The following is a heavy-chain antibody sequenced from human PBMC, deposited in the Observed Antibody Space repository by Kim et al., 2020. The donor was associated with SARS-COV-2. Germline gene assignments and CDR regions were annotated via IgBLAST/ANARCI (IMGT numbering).Heavy chain of an antibody. D-gene: IGHD3-22*01. Sequence: GGSLRLSCAASGFTFDDYAMHWVRQAPGKGLEWVSGISWNSGSIGYADSVKGRFTISRDNAKNSLYLQMNSLRAEDTALYYCAKGPTYYYDSSAGYFDYWGQGTLVTVYS. CDR2: ISWNSGSI. V-gene: IGHV3-9*01. CDR1: GFTFDDYA. CDR3: AKGPTYYYDSSAGYFDY. J-gene: IGHJ4*02.